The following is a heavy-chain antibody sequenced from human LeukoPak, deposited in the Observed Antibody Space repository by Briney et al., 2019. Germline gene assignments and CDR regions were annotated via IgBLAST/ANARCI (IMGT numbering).Heavy chain of an antibody. J-gene: IGHJ4*02. D-gene: IGHD5-18*01. CDR3: ARAIRGYSYVLDY. CDR1: GFTSSSYH. Sequence: GGSLRLSCAASGFTSSSYHMNWVRQAPGKGLEWVSSISSSSSDMYYAESVKGRFTISRDNAKNSLYLQMNSLRGEDTAVYYCARAIRGYSYVLDYWGQGTLVTVSS. CDR2: ISSSSSDM. V-gene: IGHV3-21*01.